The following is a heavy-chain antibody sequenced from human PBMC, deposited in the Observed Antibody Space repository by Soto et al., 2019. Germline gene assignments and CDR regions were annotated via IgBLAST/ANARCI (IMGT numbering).Heavy chain of an antibody. CDR1: GYTFTRYD. CDR2: MNPNSGNT. V-gene: IGHV1-8*01. J-gene: IGHJ4*02. D-gene: IGHD4-17*01. Sequence: GSVKVSCKASGYTFTRYDINWGGQATGQGLEWMGWMNPNSGNTGYAQKFQGRVTMTRNTSISTAYMELSSLRSEDTAVYYCARTLYGDNVDYWGQGTLVTVSS. CDR3: ARTLYGDNVDY.